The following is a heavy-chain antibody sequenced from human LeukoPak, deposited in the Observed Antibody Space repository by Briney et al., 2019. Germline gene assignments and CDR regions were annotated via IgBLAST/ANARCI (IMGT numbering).Heavy chain of an antibody. D-gene: IGHD3-3*01. CDR1: GGSFSGYY. Sequence: SETLSLTCAVYGGSFSGYYWSWIRQPPGKGLEWIGEINHSGSTNYNPSLKSRVTISVDTSKNRFSLKLSSVTAADTAVYYCARSARITIFGVVIQPRYGMDVWGQGTTVTVSS. J-gene: IGHJ6*02. CDR3: ARSARITIFGVVIQPRYGMDV. CDR2: INHSGST. V-gene: IGHV4-34*01.